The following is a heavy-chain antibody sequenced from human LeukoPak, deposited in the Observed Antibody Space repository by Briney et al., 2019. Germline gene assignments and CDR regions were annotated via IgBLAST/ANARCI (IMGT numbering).Heavy chain of an antibody. CDR2: IWYDGSNK. CDR1: GLTFSSYG. D-gene: IGHD6-13*01. V-gene: IGHV3-33*01. Sequence: GGSLRLSCAASGLTFSSYGMHWVRQAPGKGLEWVAVIWYDGSNKYYADSVKGRFTISRDNSKNTLYPQMNSLRAEDTAVYYCARDSSSSWYGHDYWGQGTLVTVSS. J-gene: IGHJ4*02. CDR3: ARDSSSSWYGHDY.